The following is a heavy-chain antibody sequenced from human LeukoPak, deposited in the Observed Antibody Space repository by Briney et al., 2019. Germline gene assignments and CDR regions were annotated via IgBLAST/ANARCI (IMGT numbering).Heavy chain of an antibody. CDR1: GGPSGGYS. Sequence: SETLSLTCAVYGGPSGGYSWSGIPHPPGKGLEWIGEINHSGSTNYNPSLKSRVTISIDTSKNQFSLKLSSVTAADTAVYYCARRATPFDYWGQGTLVTVSS. J-gene: IGHJ4*02. V-gene: IGHV4-34*01. CDR2: INHSGST. CDR3: ARRATPFDY. D-gene: IGHD2-15*01.